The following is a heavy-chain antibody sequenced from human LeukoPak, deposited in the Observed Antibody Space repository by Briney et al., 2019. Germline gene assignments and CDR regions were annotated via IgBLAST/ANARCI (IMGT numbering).Heavy chain of an antibody. CDR1: GFTFSSYT. Sequence: GGSLRLSCSASGFTFSSYTMNWVRQAPGKGLEWISYIMRTAADVTSYADSVEGRFTISRDDAKNSLYLQMNSLRDDDTAVYYCVRDWSYAFDLWGQGTMVTVSS. J-gene: IGHJ3*01. CDR3: VRDWSYAFDL. V-gene: IGHV3-48*02. CDR2: IMRTAADVT.